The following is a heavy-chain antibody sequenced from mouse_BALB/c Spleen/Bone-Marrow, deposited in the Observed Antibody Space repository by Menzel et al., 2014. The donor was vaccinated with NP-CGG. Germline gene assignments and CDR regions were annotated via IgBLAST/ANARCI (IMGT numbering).Heavy chain of an antibody. D-gene: IGHD2-1*01. CDR2: ISSGSSTI. J-gene: IGHJ1*01. Sequence: EVNLVESGGGLVQPGGSRKLSCAASGFTFSSFGMHWVRQAPEKGLEWVAYISSGSSTIYYADTVKGRFTISRGNPKNTLFPQMTSLRSEDTAMYYCARYYGNYSGYFDVWGAGTTVTVSS. V-gene: IGHV5-17*02. CDR1: GFTFSSFG. CDR3: ARYYGNYSGYFDV.